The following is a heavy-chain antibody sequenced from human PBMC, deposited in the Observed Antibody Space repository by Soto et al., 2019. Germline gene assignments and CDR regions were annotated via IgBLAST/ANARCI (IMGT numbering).Heavy chain of an antibody. Sequence: QLQLQESGPGLVKPSETLSLTCTVSGGSISSSSYYWGWIRQPPGKGLEWIGSIYYSGSTYYNPSLKSRVTISVDTSKNQFSLKLSSVTAADTAVYYCARWNTTGDYYYYYGMDVWGQGTTVTVSS. D-gene: IGHD1-26*01. J-gene: IGHJ6*02. CDR1: GGSISSSSYY. CDR2: IYYSGST. CDR3: ARWNTTGDYYYYYGMDV. V-gene: IGHV4-39*01.